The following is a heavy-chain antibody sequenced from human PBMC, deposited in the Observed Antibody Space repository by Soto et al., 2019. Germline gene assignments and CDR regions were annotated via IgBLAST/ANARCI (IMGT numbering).Heavy chain of an antibody. CDR3: ARNSPLRYFDWPPRRWFDP. CDR2: INHSGST. V-gene: IGHV4-34*01. J-gene: IGHJ5*02. Sequence: PSETLSLTCAFYGWSFSGYYWSLIRQPPGKGLEWIGEINHSGSTNYNPSLKSRVTISVDTSKNQFSLKLSSVTAADTAVYYCARNSPLRYFDWPPRRWFDPWGQGTLVTVSS. D-gene: IGHD3-9*01. CDR1: GWSFSGYY.